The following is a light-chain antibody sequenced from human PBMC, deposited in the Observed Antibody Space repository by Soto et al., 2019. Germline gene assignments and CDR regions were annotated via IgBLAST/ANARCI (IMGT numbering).Light chain of an antibody. J-gene: IGKJ1*01. V-gene: IGKV3-20*01. CDR2: GAS. CDR3: QQYRT. CDR1: QSVSSTY. Sequence: EIVLTQSPGTLSLSPGERATLSCRASQSVSSTYLAWYQRKPGQAPRLLIYGASRRATGIPDRFSGAGSGTDFTLTISRLEPEDFAVYYCQQYRTFGQGTKVDIK.